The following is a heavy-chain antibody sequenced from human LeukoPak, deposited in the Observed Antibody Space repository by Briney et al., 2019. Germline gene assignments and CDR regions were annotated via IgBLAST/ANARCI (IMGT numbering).Heavy chain of an antibody. Sequence: GGALRLSCAASGFTFSCYYMNWGRHAPRKGLGWVSSITSSVNYMYYADSVKGRFTISRDNAKNSLYLQMDSLRAEDTALYYCARDRGYCSGGTCYPVYFDYWGQGTLVTVSS. J-gene: IGHJ4*02. D-gene: IGHD2-15*01. CDR2: ITSSVNYM. CDR3: ARDRGYCSGGTCYPVYFDY. CDR1: GFTFSCYY. V-gene: IGHV3-21*01.